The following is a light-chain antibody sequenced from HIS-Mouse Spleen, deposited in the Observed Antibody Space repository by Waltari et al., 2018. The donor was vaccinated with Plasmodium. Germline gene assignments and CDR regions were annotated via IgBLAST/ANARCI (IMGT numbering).Light chain of an antibody. Sequence: LQMTQSPPSLSASVGHSVTITCRASQSISSYLNWYQQKPGKAPKLLIYAASSLQSGVPSRFSGSGSGTDFTLTISSLQPEDFATYYCQQSYSTWTFGQGTKVEIK. CDR3: QQSYSTWT. J-gene: IGKJ1*01. CDR1: QSISSY. V-gene: IGKV1-39*01. CDR2: AAS.